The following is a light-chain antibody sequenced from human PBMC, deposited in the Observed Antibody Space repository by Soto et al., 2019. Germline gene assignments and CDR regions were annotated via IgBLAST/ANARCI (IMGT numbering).Light chain of an antibody. V-gene: IGKV1-5*03. J-gene: IGKJ4*01. CDR1: LSISGW. CDR3: QQYDSYALT. Sequence: DIQMTQSPSTLSASVGDRVTITCLASLSISGWLAWYQQKPGKAPKLLIYKASSLESGVPSRFSGSGSGTEFTLTISSLQPDDFATYYCQQYDSYALTFGGGTKVEIK. CDR2: KAS.